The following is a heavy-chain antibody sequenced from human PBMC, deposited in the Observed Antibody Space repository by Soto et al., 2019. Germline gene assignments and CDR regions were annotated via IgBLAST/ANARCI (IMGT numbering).Heavy chain of an antibody. J-gene: IGHJ6*02. V-gene: IGHV3-30*03. CDR2: ISYDGSNK. D-gene: IGHD1-26*01. CDR1: GFTFSSYG. CDR3: PTDLERLLYYSGMDV. Sequence: PGGSLRLSCEASGFTFSSYGMHWVRQAPGKGLEWVAVISYDGSNKYYADSVKGRFTISRDNSKNTLYLQMNSLRAEDTAVYYCPTDLERLLYYSGMDVWGQGTTVTVS.